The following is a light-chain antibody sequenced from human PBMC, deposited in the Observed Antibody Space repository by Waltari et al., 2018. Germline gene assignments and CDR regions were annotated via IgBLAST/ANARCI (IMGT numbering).Light chain of an antibody. Sequence: QSALTQPASVSGSPGQSITISCTGTSSDVGGYNYVSWYQQHPGKAPKLLLFDVSNRPSGVSNRFSGSKSGNTASLTISWLQAEDEADYYCSSYTSTDTVLFGGVTRLTVL. CDR3: SSYTSTDTVL. J-gene: IGLJ2*01. CDR1: SSDVGGYNY. CDR2: DVS. V-gene: IGLV2-14*03.